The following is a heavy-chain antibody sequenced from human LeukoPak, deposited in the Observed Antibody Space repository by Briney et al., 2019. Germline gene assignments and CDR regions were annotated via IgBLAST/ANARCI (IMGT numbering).Heavy chain of an antibody. Sequence: ASVKVSCKASGYTFTSYYMHWVRQAPGQGLEWMGIINPSGGSTSYAQKFQGRVTMTRDTSTSTVYMELSSLRSEDTAVYYCARDAYSYGPNWATNHYYGMDVWGQGTTVTVSS. CDR1: GYTFTSYY. CDR3: ARDAYSYGPNWATNHYYGMDV. CDR2: INPSGGST. J-gene: IGHJ6*02. V-gene: IGHV1-46*01. D-gene: IGHD5-18*01.